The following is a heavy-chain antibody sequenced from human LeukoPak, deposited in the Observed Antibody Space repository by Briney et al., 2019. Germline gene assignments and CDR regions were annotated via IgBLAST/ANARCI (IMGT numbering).Heavy chain of an antibody. D-gene: IGHD6-13*01. V-gene: IGHV3-23*01. CDR1: GFTFSSYA. CDR2: ISGSGGST. CDR3: AKDRYSSSWSQNFDY. Sequence: GGSLRLSCAASGFTFSSYAMSWVRQAPGKGLEGVSAISGSGGSTYYADSVKGRFTISRDHSKNTLYLQMNSRRAEDTAVYYWAKDRYSSSWSQNFDYWGQGTLVTVSS. J-gene: IGHJ4*02.